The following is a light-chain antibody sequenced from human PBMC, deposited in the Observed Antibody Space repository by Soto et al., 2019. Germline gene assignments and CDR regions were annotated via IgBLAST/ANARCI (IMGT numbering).Light chain of an antibody. V-gene: IGKV1-17*01. J-gene: IGKJ1*01. CDR1: QAIRND. CDR3: LQHNVFPRT. CDR2: GSS. Sequence: DIQMTQSPSSLSASVGDRVTITCRASQAIRNDLAWYQQKPGRAPKRLIYGSSSLQSGVPSRFSGSGSGTEFTLTISSLQPEDVATYYCLQHNVFPRTFGQGTKVDIK.